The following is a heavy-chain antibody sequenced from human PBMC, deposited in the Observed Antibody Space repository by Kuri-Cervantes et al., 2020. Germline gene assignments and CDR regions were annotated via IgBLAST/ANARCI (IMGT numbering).Heavy chain of an antibody. D-gene: IGHD6-13*01. V-gene: IGHV4-31*03. J-gene: IGHJ4*02. CDR2: IYYSGST. Sequence: SETLSLTCTVSGGSISSGGYYWSWIRQHPGKGLEWIGYIYYSGSTYYNPSLKSRVTISVDTSKNQFSLKLSSVTAADTAVYYCARYSSSWYLDYWGQGTLVTVSS. CDR3: ARYSSSWYLDY. CDR1: GGSISSGGYY.